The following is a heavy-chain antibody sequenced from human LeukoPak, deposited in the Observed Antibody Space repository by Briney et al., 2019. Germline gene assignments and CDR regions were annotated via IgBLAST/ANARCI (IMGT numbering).Heavy chain of an antibody. D-gene: IGHD3-22*01. Sequence: WASVKVSCKASGYTFTGYYMHWVRQAPGQGLEWMGRINPNSGGTNYAQKFQGRVTMTRDTSISTAYMELSRLRSDDTAVYYCARAFSSGYMGDDYWGQGTLVTVSS. CDR1: GYTFTGYY. J-gene: IGHJ4*02. V-gene: IGHV1-2*06. CDR2: INPNSGGT. CDR3: ARAFSSGYMGDDY.